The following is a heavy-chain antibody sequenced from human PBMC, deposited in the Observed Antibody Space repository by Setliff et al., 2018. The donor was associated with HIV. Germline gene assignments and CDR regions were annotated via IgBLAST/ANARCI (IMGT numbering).Heavy chain of an antibody. CDR1: GGSFSSVSYY. V-gene: IGHV4-61*02. CDR2: IYFSGST. CDR3: ARRIGAGNFDY. D-gene: IGHD3-16*01. Sequence: PSETLSLTCTVSGGSFSSVSYYWNWIRQPAGKGLEWIGRIYFSGSTNYNPSLKSRVTISVDTSKKQFSLKLRSVTAADTAVYYCARRIGAGNFDYWGQGTLVTVSS. J-gene: IGHJ4*02.